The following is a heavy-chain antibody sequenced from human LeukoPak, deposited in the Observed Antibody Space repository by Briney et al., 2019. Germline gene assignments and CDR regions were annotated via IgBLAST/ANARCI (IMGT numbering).Heavy chain of an antibody. CDR3: ASYRWTHFDY. J-gene: IGHJ4*01. CDR2: ISYSGST. CDR1: GASVSSNC. D-gene: IGHD1-26*01. V-gene: IGHV4-59*08. Sequence: PSESPSPTCTLSGASVSSNCWSWSRQPPGKGLEWIGYISYSGSTNYNPSLSRRVTISVDTSKNQFSLKLSSVTAADTAVYYCASYRWTHFDYWGEKPGHR.